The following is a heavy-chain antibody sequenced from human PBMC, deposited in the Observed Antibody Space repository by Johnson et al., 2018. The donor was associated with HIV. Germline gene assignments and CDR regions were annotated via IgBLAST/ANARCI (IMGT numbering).Heavy chain of an antibody. CDR2: IRYDGSNK. J-gene: IGHJ3*02. Sequence: QVQLVESGGGVVQPGGSLRLSCAASGFTFSSYGMHWVRQAPGKGLEWVAFIRYDGSNKYYADSVKGRFTISRDNSKNTLYLQMNSLRAEDTAVFYCARDAKVGYGDAFDIWGHGTMVTVSS. CDR3: ARDAKVGYGDAFDI. V-gene: IGHV3-30*02. CDR1: GFTFSSYG. D-gene: IGHD5-12*01.